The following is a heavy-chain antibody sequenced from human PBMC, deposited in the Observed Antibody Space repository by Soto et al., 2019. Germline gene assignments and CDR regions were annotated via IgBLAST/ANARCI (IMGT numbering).Heavy chain of an antibody. CDR3: ARVNLYGDYGS. V-gene: IGHV1-69*02. CDR1: GGTFSSYT. CDR2: IIPLLGIA. J-gene: IGHJ5*02. D-gene: IGHD4-17*01. Sequence: QVQLVQSGAEVKQPGSSVKVSCKASGGTFSSYTISWVRQAPGQGLEWMGRIIPLLGIANYAQKFQGRVTITADKSTSTAYMELSSLRSEDTAVYYCARVNLYGDYGSWGQGTLVTVSS.